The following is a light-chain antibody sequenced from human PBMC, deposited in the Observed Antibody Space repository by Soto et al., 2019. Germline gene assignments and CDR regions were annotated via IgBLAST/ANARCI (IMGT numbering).Light chain of an antibody. CDR2: KAS. J-gene: IGKJ1*01. Sequence: DIQVTQSPSTLSASVGDRVTITCRASQTISNWLAWYQQKPGKAPKLLIYKASGLESGVLSRFSGSGSGTEFTLTISSLQPDYFATYHCQQYNSYPRTFVQGTKVEIK. CDR3: QQYNSYPRT. CDR1: QTISNW. V-gene: IGKV1-5*03.